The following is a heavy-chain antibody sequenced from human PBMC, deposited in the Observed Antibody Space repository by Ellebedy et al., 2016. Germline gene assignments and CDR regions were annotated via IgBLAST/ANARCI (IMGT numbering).Heavy chain of an antibody. J-gene: IGHJ3*02. CDR1: GFTFITSA. Sequence: SVKVSXXASGFTFITSAVQWVRQARGQRLEWMAWIVVGSGNTNYAQKFQERVTITRDMSTSTAYMELSSLRSEDTAVYYCAAGQITFGGDTLGYDAFNMWGRGTMVTVSS. V-gene: IGHV1-58*01. CDR3: AAGQITFGGDTLGYDAFNM. CDR2: IVVGSGNT. D-gene: IGHD3-16*01.